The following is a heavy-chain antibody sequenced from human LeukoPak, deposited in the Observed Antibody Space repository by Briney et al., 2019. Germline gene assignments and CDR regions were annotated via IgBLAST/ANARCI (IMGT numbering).Heavy chain of an antibody. CDR3: ARGRREAKSNYYYYMDV. V-gene: IGHV1-8*01. J-gene: IGHJ6*03. CDR1: GYTFTSYD. D-gene: IGHD1-14*01. CDR2: MNPNSGNT. Sequence: ASVKVSCKASGYTFTSYDINWVRQATGQGLEWMGWMNPNSGNTGYAQKFQGRVTITRNTSITTAYMELSSLRSEDTAVYYCARGRREAKSNYYYYMDVWGKGTTVTVSS.